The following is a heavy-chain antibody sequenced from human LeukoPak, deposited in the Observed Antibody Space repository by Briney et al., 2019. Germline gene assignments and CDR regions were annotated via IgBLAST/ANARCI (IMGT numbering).Heavy chain of an antibody. D-gene: IGHD3-16*02. CDR2: IYYSGST. J-gene: IGHJ6*03. V-gene: IGHV4-59*12. Sequence: SETLSLTCTVSGGSISSYYWSWIRQPPGKGLEWIGYIYYSGSTNYNPSLKSRVTISVDTSKNQFSLKLSSVTAADTAVYYCARGPAFISSYYMDVWGKGTTVTVSS. CDR3: ARGPAFISSYYMDV. CDR1: GGSISSYY.